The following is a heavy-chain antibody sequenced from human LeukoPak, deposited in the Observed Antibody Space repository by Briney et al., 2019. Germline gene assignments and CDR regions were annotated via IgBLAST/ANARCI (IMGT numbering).Heavy chain of an antibody. V-gene: IGHV4-4*07. J-gene: IGHJ4*02. CDR3: ARGRWLQFGGWDHFDY. Sequence: SETLSLTCPVSGGPISSYYWSWVRQPAGKGLEWIGRIYTSGSTNYNPTLESRVTMSVHTSKNQFSLKLSSVAAADTAVYYCARGRWLQFGGWDHFDYWGQGTLVTVSS. CDR2: IYTSGST. D-gene: IGHD5-24*01. CDR1: GGPISSYY.